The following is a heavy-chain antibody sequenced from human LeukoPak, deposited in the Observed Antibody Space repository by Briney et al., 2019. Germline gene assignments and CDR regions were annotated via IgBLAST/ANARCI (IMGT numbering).Heavy chain of an antibody. CDR1: GITLSDYW. J-gene: IGHJ4*02. CDR3: ARDRSGNYWGY. D-gene: IGHD1-26*01. Sequence: PGGSLRLSCAVSGITLSDYWMHWVRQTPGKRLVWVSRINSDGSSTTYADSVKGRFTISRDNSKNTLYLQMNSLRAEDTAVYYCARDRSGNYWGYWGQGTLVTVSS. V-gene: IGHV3-74*03. CDR2: INSDGSST.